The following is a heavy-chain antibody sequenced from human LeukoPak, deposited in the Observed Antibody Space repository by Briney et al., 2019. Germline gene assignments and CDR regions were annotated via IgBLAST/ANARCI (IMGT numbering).Heavy chain of an antibody. V-gene: IGHV4-59*01. J-gene: IGHJ4*02. CDR3: ARGGESMVRGVQYYFDY. CDR2: IYYSGST. D-gene: IGHD3-10*01. Sequence: PSETLSLTCTVSGGSISSYYWSWIRQPPGKGLEWIGYIYYSGSTNYNPSLKSRVTISVDTSKNQFSLKLSSVTAADTAVYYCARGGESMVRGVQYYFDYWGQGTLVTVSS. CDR1: GGSISSYY.